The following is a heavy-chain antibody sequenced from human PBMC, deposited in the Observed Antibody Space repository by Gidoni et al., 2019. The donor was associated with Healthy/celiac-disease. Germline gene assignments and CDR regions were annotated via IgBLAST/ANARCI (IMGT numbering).Heavy chain of an antibody. J-gene: IGHJ4*02. V-gene: IGHV3-23*01. D-gene: IGHD5-18*01. CDR1: GFTFSSYA. CDR3: AKSRKDTAMGFDY. Sequence: EVQLLESGGGLVQPGGSLRLSCAASGFTFSSYAMSWVRQAPGKGLDGVSAISGSGGSTYYADSVKGRFTISRDNSKNTLYLQMNSLRAEDTAVYYCAKSRKDTAMGFDYWGQGTLVTVSS. CDR2: ISGSGGST.